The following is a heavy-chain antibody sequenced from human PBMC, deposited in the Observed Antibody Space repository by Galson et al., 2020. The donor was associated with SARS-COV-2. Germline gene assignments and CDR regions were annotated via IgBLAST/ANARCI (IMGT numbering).Heavy chain of an antibody. V-gene: IGHV3-11*04. CDR2: ISGSGNTI. D-gene: IGHD3-10*01. CDR1: GFTFRDYY. Sequence: NSGGSLRLSCAASGFTFRDYYMSWIRQAPGKGLECVGYISGSGNTIYYADSVKGRFSIFRDNAKNSLYLQMNSLRAEDTAIFYCAGELRGIKRSSWGRDAFVIWGQGTLVTVSS. CDR3: AGELRGIKRSSWGRDAFVI. J-gene: IGHJ3*02.